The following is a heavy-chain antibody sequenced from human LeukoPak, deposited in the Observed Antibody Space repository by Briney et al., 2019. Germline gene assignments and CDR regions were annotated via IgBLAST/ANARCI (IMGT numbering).Heavy chain of an antibody. CDR1: GGSVSSGGYY. CDR3: ARRIAAAGSYWYFDL. V-gene: IGHV4-31*03. D-gene: IGHD6-13*01. CDR2: IFYSGST. Sequence: SQTLSLTCTVSGGSVSSGGYYWSWIRQHPGKGPEWIGYIFYSGSTHYNPSLKRRVALSLDTSKNQFSLKLSSVTAADTAVYYCARRIAAAGSYWYFDLWGRGTLVTVSS. J-gene: IGHJ2*01.